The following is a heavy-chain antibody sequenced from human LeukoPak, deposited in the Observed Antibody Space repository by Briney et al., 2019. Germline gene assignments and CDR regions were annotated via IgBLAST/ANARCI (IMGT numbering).Heavy chain of an antibody. CDR2: INHGGST. V-gene: IGHV4-34*01. CDR3: ARGHRWQWLVRGDLIGYFQH. Sequence: SETLSLTCAVYGGSFSGYYWSWIRQPPGKGLEWIGEINHGGSTNYNPSLKSRVTMSVDTSKNQFSLKLSSVTAADTAVYYCARGHRWQWLVRGDLIGYFQHWGQGTLVTVSS. CDR1: GGSFSGYY. J-gene: IGHJ1*01. D-gene: IGHD6-19*01.